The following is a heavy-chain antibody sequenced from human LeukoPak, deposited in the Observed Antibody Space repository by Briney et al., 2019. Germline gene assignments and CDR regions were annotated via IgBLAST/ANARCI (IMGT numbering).Heavy chain of an antibody. V-gene: IGHV4-34*01. J-gene: IGHJ3*02. CDR3: ARGCNCGGDCCVFDI. CDR2: INHSGST. Sequence: SETLSLTCAVYGGSFSGYYWSWIRQPPGKGLEWIGEINHSGSTNYNPSLKSRVTISVDTSRNQFSLRLSSVTAADTAVYYCARGCNCGGDCCVFDIWGQGTMVTVSS. CDR1: GGSFSGYY. D-gene: IGHD2-21*02.